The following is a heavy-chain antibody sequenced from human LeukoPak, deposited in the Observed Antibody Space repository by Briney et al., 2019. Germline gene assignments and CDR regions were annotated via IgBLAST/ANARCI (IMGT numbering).Heavy chain of an antibody. Sequence: PGGSLRLSCAASGFTFSSYWMHWVRQAPGKGLVWVSRISDDGSTTTYADSVKGRFTISRDNAKNTLYLQMNGLRAEDTAVYYCSRSAYYDGSGNYYDYWGQGTLVTVSS. D-gene: IGHD3-22*01. CDR2: ISDDGSTT. CDR3: SRSAYYDGSGNYYDY. CDR1: GFTFSSYW. V-gene: IGHV3-74*01. J-gene: IGHJ4*02.